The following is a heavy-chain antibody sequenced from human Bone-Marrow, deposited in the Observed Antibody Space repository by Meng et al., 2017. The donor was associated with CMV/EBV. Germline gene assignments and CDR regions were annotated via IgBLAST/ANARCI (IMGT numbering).Heavy chain of an antibody. CDR3: ARSGRQYYGMDV. CDR2: ISAYNGNT. Sequence: ASVKVSCKASGYTFTGYYMHWVRQAPGQGLEWMGWISAYNGNTNYAQKLQGRVTMTTDTSTSTAYMELRSLRSDDTAVYYCARSGRQYYGMDVWGQGTTVTVSS. J-gene: IGHJ6*02. CDR1: GYTFTGYY. V-gene: IGHV1-18*04. D-gene: IGHD3-3*01.